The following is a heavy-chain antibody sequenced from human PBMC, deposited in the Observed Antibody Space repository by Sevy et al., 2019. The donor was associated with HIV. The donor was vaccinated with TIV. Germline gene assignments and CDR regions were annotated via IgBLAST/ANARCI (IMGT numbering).Heavy chain of an antibody. CDR2: VNSDGSST. CDR1: GYTFSNYW. Sequence: GGSLRLSCEGSGYTFSNYWMHWVRQAPGKGLEWVSSVNSDGSSTAYADSVKGRFTNSRDNAENTMSLQMNSQRAEDTCLYYGVDANSREDYWGQGIQVTVSS. CDR3: VDANSREDY. V-gene: IGHV3-74*01. D-gene: IGHD6-13*01. J-gene: IGHJ4*02.